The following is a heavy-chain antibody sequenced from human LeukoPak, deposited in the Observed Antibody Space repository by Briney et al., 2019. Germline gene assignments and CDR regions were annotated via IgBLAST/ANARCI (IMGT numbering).Heavy chain of an antibody. CDR1: GYTFTGYY. CDR3: ARDHSSWYYFDY. CDR2: INPNSGGT. J-gene: IGHJ4*02. V-gene: IGHV1-2*02. D-gene: IGHD6-13*01. Sequence: ASVKVSCKASGYTFTGYYMHWVRQAPGQGLEWMGWINPNSGGTNYAQKFQGRVTMTRDTSISTAYMELSRLRSDDTAVYYCARDHSSWYYFDYWGQGTLVTVSS.